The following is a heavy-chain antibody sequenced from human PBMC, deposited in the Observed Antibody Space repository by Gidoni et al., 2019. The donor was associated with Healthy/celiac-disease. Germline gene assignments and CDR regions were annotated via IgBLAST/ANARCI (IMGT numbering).Heavy chain of an antibody. D-gene: IGHD4-17*01. CDR2: INAGTGHT. CDR3: ARDFEEGDYGAGGFAY. CDR1: GYTFTSYA. Sequence: QVQLVQSGAEVKKPGASVQVSCKASGYTFTSYAMHWVRQAPGQRREWMGWINAGTGHTKYSQKFQGRVTITRDTSASTAYMELSSLRSEDTAVYYCARDFEEGDYGAGGFAYWGQGTLVTVSS. J-gene: IGHJ4*02. V-gene: IGHV1-3*01.